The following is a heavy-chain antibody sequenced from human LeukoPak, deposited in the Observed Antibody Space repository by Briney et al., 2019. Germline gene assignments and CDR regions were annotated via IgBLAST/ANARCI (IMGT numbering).Heavy chain of an antibody. CDR2: IWYDGSNK. J-gene: IGHJ4*02. Sequence: PGRSLRLSCSGTRFTFRSYGMQRVRQAPGKGLEWVAVIWYDGSNKYYADSVKGRFTISRDNSKNTLYLQMNSLRAEDTAVYYWAKDNGGYSYGSDYWGQGTLVTVSS. CDR3: AKDNGGYSYGSDY. D-gene: IGHD5-18*01. CDR1: RFTFRSYG. V-gene: IGHV3-33*06.